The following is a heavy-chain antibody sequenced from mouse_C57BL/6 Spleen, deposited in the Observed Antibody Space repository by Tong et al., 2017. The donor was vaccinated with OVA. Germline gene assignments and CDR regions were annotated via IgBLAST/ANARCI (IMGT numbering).Heavy chain of an antibody. Sequence: LVKTGASVKISCKASGYSFTGYYMHWVKQSHGKSLEWIGYISCYNGATSYNQKFKGKATFTVDTSSSTAYVQFNSQTSEDATVYYCTRSSMVTGDFDYWGQGTTLTVSS. J-gene: IGHJ2*01. V-gene: IGHV1S34*01. CDR2: ISCYNGAT. CDR3: TRSSMVTGDFDY. CDR1: GYSFTGYY. D-gene: IGHD2-10*02.